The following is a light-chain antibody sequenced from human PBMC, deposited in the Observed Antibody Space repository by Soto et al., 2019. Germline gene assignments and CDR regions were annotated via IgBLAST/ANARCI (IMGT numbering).Light chain of an antibody. V-gene: IGLV2-8*01. Sequence: QSALTQPPSASGSPGQSVTISCTGTSSDVGGYNYVSWYQQHPGKAPKLMIYDVSKRPSGVPDRFSGSKSGNTASLTVSGLQAEDEADYYCNSYAGSNDLGVFGTGTKVTVL. CDR3: NSYAGSNDLGV. CDR2: DVS. J-gene: IGLJ1*01. CDR1: SSDVGGYNY.